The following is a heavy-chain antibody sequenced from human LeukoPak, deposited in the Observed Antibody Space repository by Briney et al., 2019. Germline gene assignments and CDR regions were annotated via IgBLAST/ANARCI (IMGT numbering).Heavy chain of an antibody. V-gene: IGHV4-34*01. Sequence: SETLSLTCAVYGGSFSAYYWSWIRQPPGKGLEWIGEINHSGSTNYNPSLKSRVTMSVDTSKNQFSLKLSSVTAADTAVYYCAREGRSSTPGYWGQGTLVTVSS. CDR1: GGSFSAYY. J-gene: IGHJ4*02. CDR2: INHSGST. D-gene: IGHD2-15*01. CDR3: AREGRSSTPGY.